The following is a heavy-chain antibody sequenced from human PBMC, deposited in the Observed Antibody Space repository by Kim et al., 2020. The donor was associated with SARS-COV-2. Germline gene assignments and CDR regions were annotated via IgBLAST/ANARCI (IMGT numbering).Heavy chain of an antibody. V-gene: IGHV3-66*01. Sequence: GGSLRLSCAASGFTVSSNYMSWVRQAPGKGLEWVSVIYSGGSTYYADSVKGRFTISRDNSKNTLYLQMNSLRAEDTAVYYCAREEPAGETQMYYYYGMDVWGQGTTVTVSS. D-gene: IGHD2-2*01. CDR1: GFTVSSNY. J-gene: IGHJ6*02. CDR2: IYSGGST. CDR3: AREEPAGETQMYYYYGMDV.